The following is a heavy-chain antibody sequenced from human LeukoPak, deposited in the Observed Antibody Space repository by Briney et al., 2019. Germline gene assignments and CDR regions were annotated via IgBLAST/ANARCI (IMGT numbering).Heavy chain of an antibody. CDR2: MSYSGST. J-gene: IGHJ5*02. CDR3: ARYSTSSGWFDP. V-gene: IGHV4-39*01. D-gene: IGHD6-6*01. Sequence: SETPSLTCAFSGGSISSGSYYWGWIRQPPGKGLEWIASMSYSGSTSYNPSLKSRVTISVDSPKDQFSLRLTSVTAADTAAYYCARYSTSSGWFDPWGQGTLVTVSS. CDR1: GGSISSGSYY.